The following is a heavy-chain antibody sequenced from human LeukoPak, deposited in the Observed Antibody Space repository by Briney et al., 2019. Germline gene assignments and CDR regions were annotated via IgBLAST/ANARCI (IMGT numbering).Heavy chain of an antibody. D-gene: IGHD1-1*01. CDR2: SSSSSRSSTI. CDR3: ARVDYTNWYSFDY. CDR1: GFTFSSYS. J-gene: IGHJ4*02. Sequence: GGSLRLSCAASGFTFSSYSMNWVRQAPGKGLEWVSYSSSSSRSSTIYYADSVKGRFTISRDNAKNSLYLQMNSLRAEDTAVYYCARVDYTNWYSFDYWGQGTLVTVSS. V-gene: IGHV3-48*01.